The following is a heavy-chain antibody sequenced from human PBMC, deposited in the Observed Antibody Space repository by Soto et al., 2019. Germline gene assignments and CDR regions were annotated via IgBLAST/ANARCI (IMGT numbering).Heavy chain of an antibody. CDR1: GFTFSSYA. J-gene: IGHJ6*03. CDR2: ISGSGGST. V-gene: IGHV3-23*01. CDR3: AKGYSSGWHPRPLYYYMDV. D-gene: IGHD6-19*01. Sequence: EVQLLESGGGLVQPGGSLRLSCAASGFTFSSYAMSWVRQAPGKGLEWVSAISGSGGSTYYADSVKGRFTISRDNSKNTLYLQMNSLRAEDTAVYYCAKGYSSGWHPRPLYYYMDVWGKGTTVTVSS.